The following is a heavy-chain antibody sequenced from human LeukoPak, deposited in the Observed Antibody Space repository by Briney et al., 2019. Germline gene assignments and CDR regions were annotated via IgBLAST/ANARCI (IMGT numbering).Heavy chain of an antibody. D-gene: IGHD1-26*01. V-gene: IGHV4-39*07. CDR3: ARDGWELSISSYYYYYGMDV. Sequence: SETLSLTCTVSGGSISSSSYYWGWIRQPPGKGLEWIGSIYYSGSTYYNPSLKSRVTISVDTSKNQFSLKLSSVTAADTAVYYCARDGWELSISSYYYYYGMDVWGQGTTVTVSS. J-gene: IGHJ6*02. CDR2: IYYSGST. CDR1: GGSISSSSYY.